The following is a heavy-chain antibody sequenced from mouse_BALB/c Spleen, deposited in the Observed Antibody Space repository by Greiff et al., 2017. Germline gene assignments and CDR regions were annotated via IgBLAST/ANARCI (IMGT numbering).Heavy chain of an antibody. Sequence: EVQLQQSGAELVRSGASVKLSCTASGFNIKDYYMHWVKQRPEQGLEWIGWIDPENGDTEYAPKFQGKATMTADTSSNTAYLQLSSLTSEDTAVYYCNAPYRNHAMDYWGQGTSVTVSS. CDR1: GFNIKDYY. CDR3: NAPYRNHAMDY. D-gene: IGHD2-5*01. J-gene: IGHJ4*01. V-gene: IGHV14-4*02. CDR2: IDPENGDT.